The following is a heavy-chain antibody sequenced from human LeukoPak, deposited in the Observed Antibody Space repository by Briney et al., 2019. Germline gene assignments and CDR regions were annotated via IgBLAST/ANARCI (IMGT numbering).Heavy chain of an antibody. D-gene: IGHD5-12*01. J-gene: IGHJ4*02. Sequence: GGSLRLSCAASGLSFSSCLMSWVRQAPGKGLDWVSAISGSGGSTYYADSVKGRFTISRDNSKNTLYLQMNSLRAEDTAVYYCAKLSGYDWDGFDYWGQGTLVTVSS. CDR3: AKLSGYDWDGFDY. CDR2: ISGSGGST. V-gene: IGHV3-23*01. CDR1: GLSFSSCL.